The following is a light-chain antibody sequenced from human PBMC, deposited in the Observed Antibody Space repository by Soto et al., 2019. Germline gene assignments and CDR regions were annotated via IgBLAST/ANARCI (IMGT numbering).Light chain of an antibody. V-gene: IGLV2-23*01. CDR1: SSDIGSYNL. CDR3: SSYAGSDILVV. J-gene: IGLJ2*01. CDR2: EGS. Sequence: QSALTQPGSVSGSPGQSITISCSGTSSDIGSYNLVSWYQQHPGKAPKLNIFEGSRLPSGVSSRFSGSKSGNTASLTISGLRAEDEADYFCSSYAGSDILVVFGGGTKVTVL.